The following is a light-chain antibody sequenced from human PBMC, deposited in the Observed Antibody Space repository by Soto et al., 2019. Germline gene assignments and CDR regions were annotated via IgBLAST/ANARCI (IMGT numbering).Light chain of an antibody. CDR1: QGISNY. V-gene: IGKV1-27*01. CDR2: AAS. Sequence: DIQMTQSPSSLSASVGDRVTITCRASQGISNYLVWYQQKPGKVPKLPIYAASTLQSGVPSRFSGSGSGTDFTLTISSLQPEDVATYYCQKYNSAPRAFGQGTKVEIK. J-gene: IGKJ1*01. CDR3: QKYNSAPRA.